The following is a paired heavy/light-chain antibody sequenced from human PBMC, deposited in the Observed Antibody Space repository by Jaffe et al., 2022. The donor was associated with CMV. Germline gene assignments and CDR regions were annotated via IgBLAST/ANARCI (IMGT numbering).Heavy chain of an antibody. CDR3: AKGGGYSFGSYFDF. CDR2: ISDSGQTI. V-gene: IGHV3-48*03. Sequence: EVDLVESGGGLVQPGRSLRLSCAASGFTFNSYEMNWVRQAPGQGLEWVAYISDSGQTIYYADSVRGRFTISRDNAKNSLFLQMNSLRADDTAVYFCAKGGGYSFGSYFDFWGQGSLVTVSS. CDR1: GFTFNSYE. D-gene: IGHD5-18*01. J-gene: IGHJ4*02.
Light chain of an antibody. CDR2: EAS. CDR1: QSISSRY. CDR3: LQYRILWT. J-gene: IGKJ1*01. V-gene: IGKV3-20*01. Sequence: EIVLTQSPDTLSLSPGDRATLSCRASQSISSRYFAWYQQKPGQAPRLLISEASSRAPGIPDRFSGSGSGTDFALSISRLEPEDFAVYYCLQYRILWTFGQGTKVEMK.